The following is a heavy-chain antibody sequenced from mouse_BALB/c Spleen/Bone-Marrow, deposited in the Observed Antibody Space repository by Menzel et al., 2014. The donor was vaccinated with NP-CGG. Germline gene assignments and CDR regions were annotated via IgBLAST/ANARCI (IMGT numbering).Heavy chain of an antibody. Sequence: DVKLVESGGDLVKPGGSLKLSCAASGFTFSSYGMSWVRQTPDKRLEWVATISSGGSYTYYPDSVKGRFTISRDNAKNTLYLQMSSLKSEDTAMYYRARHRDAMDYWGQGTSVTVSS. V-gene: IGHV5-6*02. CDR3: ARHRDAMDY. CDR1: GFTFSSYG. CDR2: ISSGGSYT. J-gene: IGHJ4*01. D-gene: IGHD2-14*01.